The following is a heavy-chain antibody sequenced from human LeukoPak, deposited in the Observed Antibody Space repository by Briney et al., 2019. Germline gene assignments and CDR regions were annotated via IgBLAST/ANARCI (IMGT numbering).Heavy chain of an antibody. V-gene: IGHV3-73*01. CDR2: IRSKTNSYAT. CDR1: GFSFSGFD. CDR3: ASPSAYSGYRSDY. D-gene: IGHD5-12*01. Sequence: SEGSLRLSCTASGFSFSGFDIHWVRQASDKGLEWVGRIRSKTNSYATAYAASVKGRFIISRDDSKNTAYLQMNSLKTDDTAVYYCASPSAYSGYRSDYWGQGTLVTVSS. J-gene: IGHJ4*02.